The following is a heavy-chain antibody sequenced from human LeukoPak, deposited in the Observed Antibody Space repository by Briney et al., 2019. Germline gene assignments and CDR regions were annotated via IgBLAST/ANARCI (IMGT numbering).Heavy chain of an antibody. Sequence: GASVKVSCKASGYTFTGYYMHWVRQAPGQGLEWMGWINPNSGGTNYAQKFQGRVTMTRDTSISTAYMELSRLRSDDTAVYYCATVVTARGGNWFDPWGQGTLVTVFS. V-gene: IGHV1-2*02. CDR2: INPNSGGT. CDR3: ATVVTARGGNWFDP. D-gene: IGHD2-21*02. J-gene: IGHJ5*02. CDR1: GYTFTGYY.